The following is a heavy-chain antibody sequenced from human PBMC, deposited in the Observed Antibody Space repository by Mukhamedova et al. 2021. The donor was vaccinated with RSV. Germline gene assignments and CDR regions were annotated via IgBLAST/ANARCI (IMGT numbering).Heavy chain of an antibody. CDR3: AKDXLGYGPYIDV. V-gene: IGHV3-NL1*01. J-gene: IGHJ6*03. D-gene: IGHD4-17*01. Sequence: GGSGEKYAESVRGRFTISRDNSRNAVYLQMNSLRSEDTATYYCAKDXLGYGPYIDVXGXXTTVSVSS. CDR2: GGSGE.